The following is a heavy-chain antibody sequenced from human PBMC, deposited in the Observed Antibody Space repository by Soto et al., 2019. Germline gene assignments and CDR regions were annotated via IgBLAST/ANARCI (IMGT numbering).Heavy chain of an antibody. D-gene: IGHD3-16*01. CDR1: GFTFSNYW. J-gene: IGHJ4*02. Sequence: EVHLVESGGGLVQPGGSLSLSCAASGFTFSNYWMNWVRQAPGKGLEWVANIKRDGSEKYYVDSVKGRFTISRDNAKNSLSLQMNSLRAEDTAVYYCWGAGPGGWGQGTLVTVSS. CDR2: IKRDGSEK. CDR3: WGAGPGG. V-gene: IGHV3-7*03.